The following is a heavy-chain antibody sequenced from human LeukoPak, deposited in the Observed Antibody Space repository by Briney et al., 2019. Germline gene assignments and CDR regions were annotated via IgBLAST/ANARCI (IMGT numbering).Heavy chain of an antibody. J-gene: IGHJ6*02. D-gene: IGHD2-15*01. CDR3: ARGLTPSYYYYYGMDV. CDR1: GGSFSGYY. Sequence: SETLSLTCAVYGGSFSGYYWSWIRQPPGKGLEWIGEINHSGSTSYNPSLKSRVTISVDTSKNQFSLKLSSVTAADTAVYYCARGLTPSYYYYYGMDVWGQGTTVTVSS. CDR2: INHSGST. V-gene: IGHV4-34*01.